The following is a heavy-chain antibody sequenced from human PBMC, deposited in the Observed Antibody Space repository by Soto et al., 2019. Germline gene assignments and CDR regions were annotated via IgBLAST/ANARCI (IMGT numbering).Heavy chain of an antibody. Sequence: EVQLVESGGGXVXPGGSLRLSXAAXGFXFSXYWMXWVRXAPGKGLVWVSRINSDGSSTSYADSVKGRFTISRDNAKNTLYLQMNSLRAEDTAVYYCARQLGHYYYYYMDVWGKGTTVTVSS. D-gene: IGHD1-1*01. CDR2: INSDGSST. CDR3: ARQLGHYYYYYMDV. J-gene: IGHJ6*03. CDR1: GFXFSXYW. V-gene: IGHV3-74*01.